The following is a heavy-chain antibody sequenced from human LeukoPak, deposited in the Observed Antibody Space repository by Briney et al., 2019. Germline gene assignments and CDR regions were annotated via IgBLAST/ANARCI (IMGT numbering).Heavy chain of an antibody. Sequence: GRSLRLSCAASGFTFDDYAMHWVRQVPGKGLEWVSSISWNSGSIGYADSVKGRFTISRDNTKNSLYLQMNNLRTEDTALYYCAKGQSSSWCETSDNWGQGTLVTVSS. CDR3: AKGQSSSWCETSDN. CDR1: GFTFDDYA. CDR2: ISWNSGSI. V-gene: IGHV3-9*01. J-gene: IGHJ4*02. D-gene: IGHD6-13*01.